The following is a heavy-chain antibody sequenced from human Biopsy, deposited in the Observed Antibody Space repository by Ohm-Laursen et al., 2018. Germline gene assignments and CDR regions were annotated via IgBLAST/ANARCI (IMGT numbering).Heavy chain of an antibody. CDR3: ARHPTGSWFDP. J-gene: IGHJ5*02. V-gene: IGHV4-39*01. Sequence: GTLSLTCTVSGGSISSSTTYYWAWLRQPPGKGLEWIGSIYNTETTFYNPSLKSRVTISVDTSTNQFSLKVSSATAADTALYFCARHPTGSWFDPWGHGTLVTVSS. CDR1: GGSISSSTTYY. CDR2: IYNTETT.